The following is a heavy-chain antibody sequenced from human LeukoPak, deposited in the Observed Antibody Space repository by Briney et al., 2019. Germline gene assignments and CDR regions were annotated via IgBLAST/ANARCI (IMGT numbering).Heavy chain of an antibody. CDR2: IYYGENT. J-gene: IGHJ5*02. CDR1: GGSISSGPYF. Sequence: SETLSLTCTVSGGSISSGPYFWGWIRQPPGKGLEWIGNIYYGENTYYNPSLKSRVTISIDTSKNQFYLKLSSLTAADTAVYYCARFHGDYDRSFLAHWNWFDPWGQGTLVTLSS. CDR3: ARFHGDYDRSFLAHWNWFDP. D-gene: IGHD4-17*01. V-gene: IGHV4-39*01.